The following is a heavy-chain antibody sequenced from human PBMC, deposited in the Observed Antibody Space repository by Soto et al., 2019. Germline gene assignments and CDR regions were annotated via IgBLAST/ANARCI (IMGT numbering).Heavy chain of an antibody. CDR2: ISYDGSNK. CDR3: AKAILRFLEWLPAGNYYYGMDV. V-gene: IGHV3-30*18. CDR1: GFTFSSYG. D-gene: IGHD3-3*01. Sequence: PVGSLRLSCVASGFTFSSYGMHWVRQAPGKGLEWVAVISYDGSNKYYADSVKGRFTISRDNSKNTLYLQMNSLRAEDTAVYYCAKAILRFLEWLPAGNYYYGMDVWGQGTTVTVSS. J-gene: IGHJ6*02.